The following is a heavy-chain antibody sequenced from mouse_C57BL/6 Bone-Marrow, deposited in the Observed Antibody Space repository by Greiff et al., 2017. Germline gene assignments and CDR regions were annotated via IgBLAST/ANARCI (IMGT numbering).Heavy chain of an antibody. Sequence: VQVVESGPELVKPGASVKLSCKASGYTFTSYDINWVKQRPGQGLEWIGWIYPRDGSTKYNAKFKGKATLTVDTSSSTAYMELHSLTSEDSAVYFCARLEFDGSSGDWYFDVWGTGTTVTVSS. CDR1: GYTFTSYD. V-gene: IGHV1-85*01. CDR3: ARLEFDGSSGDWYFDV. D-gene: IGHD1-1*01. CDR2: IYPRDGST. J-gene: IGHJ1*03.